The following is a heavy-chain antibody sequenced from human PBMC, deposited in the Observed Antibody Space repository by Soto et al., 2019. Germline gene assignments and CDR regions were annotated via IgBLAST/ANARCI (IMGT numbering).Heavy chain of an antibody. CDR1: GFTFSSYG. CDR2: IWYHGTNK. CDR3: ARDHTEDCTGGSCYWFDP. V-gene: IGHV3-33*01. D-gene: IGHD2-15*01. Sequence: QVQLVESGGGVVQPGRSLRLSCAASGFTFSSYGMHWVRQAPGKGLEWVAVIWYHGTNKYYADSVKGRFTISRDNSKNTLYLQMNSLRAEDTAGYYCARDHTEDCTGGSCYWFDPWGQGTLVTVSS. J-gene: IGHJ5*02.